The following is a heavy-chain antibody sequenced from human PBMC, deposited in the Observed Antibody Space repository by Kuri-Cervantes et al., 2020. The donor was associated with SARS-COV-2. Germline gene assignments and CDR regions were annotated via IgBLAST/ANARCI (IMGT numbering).Heavy chain of an antibody. CDR1: GFTFSSYG. J-gene: IGHJ5*02. V-gene: IGHV3-30*02. Sequence: GESLKISCAASGFTFSSYGMHWVRQAPGKGLEWVAFIRYDGSNKYYADSVKGRFTISRDNSKNTLYLQMNSLRAKDTAVYYCAKGGYCSSTSCSPRWFDPWGQGTLVTVSS. D-gene: IGHD2-2*01. CDR2: IRYDGSNK. CDR3: AKGGYCSSTSCSPRWFDP.